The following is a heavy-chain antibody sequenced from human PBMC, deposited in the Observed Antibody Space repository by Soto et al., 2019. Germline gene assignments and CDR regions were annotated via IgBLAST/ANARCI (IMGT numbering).Heavy chain of an antibody. V-gene: IGHV4-34*01. CDR3: ARGASGYYDSSGYYSPYYFDY. J-gene: IGHJ4*02. D-gene: IGHD3-22*01. CDR2: INHSGST. Sequence: PSEALSLTCSVYGGSFSGYYCIWIRQPPEKGLEEVGEINHSGSTNYNPSLKSRVTISVDTSKNQFSLKLSSVTAADTAVYYCARGASGYYDSSGYYSPYYFDYWGQGTLVTVSS. CDR1: GGSFSGYY.